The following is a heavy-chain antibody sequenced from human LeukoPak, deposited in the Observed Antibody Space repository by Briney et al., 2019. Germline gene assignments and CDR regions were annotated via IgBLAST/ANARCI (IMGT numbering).Heavy chain of an antibody. Sequence: PSQTLSLTCTVTGTSIRSGSYYWNWIRQAAGKGLEWIGRMYIGGRTTYNPSLKSRVTISLETTENQFSLRLRSVTAADTAVYYCARRRGYDFWSGYWGPFDPWGQGTLVTVSS. D-gene: IGHD3-3*01. J-gene: IGHJ5*02. V-gene: IGHV4-61*02. CDR1: GTSIRSGSYY. CDR3: ARRRGYDFWSGYWGPFDP. CDR2: MYIGGRT.